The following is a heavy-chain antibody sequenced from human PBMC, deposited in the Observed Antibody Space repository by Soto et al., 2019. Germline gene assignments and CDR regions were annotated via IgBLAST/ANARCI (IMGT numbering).Heavy chain of an antibody. D-gene: IGHD6-13*01. CDR1: GITFTSHA. V-gene: IGHV3-23*01. J-gene: IGHJ4*02. Sequence: EVQLLESGGELVQPGGSLRLSCAASGITFTSHAMNWVRQAPGKGLQWVSGISKSGDDTYYADSVKGRFTVSRDNSKNTLFLQVSSLRVDDTAVYYCVVSSAEATGIFDFWGQGTLVTVSS. CDR3: VVSSAEATGIFDF. CDR2: ISKSGDDT.